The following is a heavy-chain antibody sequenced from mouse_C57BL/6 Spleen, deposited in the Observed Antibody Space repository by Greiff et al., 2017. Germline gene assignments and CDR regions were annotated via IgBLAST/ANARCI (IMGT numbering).Heavy chain of an antibody. CDR2: ISYSGST. CDR3: ARGDDYDPWFAY. Sequence: ESGPGMVKPSQSLSLTCTVTGYSITSGYDWHWIRHFPGNKLEWMGYISYSGSTNYNPSLKSRISITHDTSKNHFFLKLNSVTTEDTATYYCARGDDYDPWFAYWGQGTLVTVSA. CDR1: GYSITSGYD. D-gene: IGHD2-4*01. V-gene: IGHV3-1*01. J-gene: IGHJ3*01.